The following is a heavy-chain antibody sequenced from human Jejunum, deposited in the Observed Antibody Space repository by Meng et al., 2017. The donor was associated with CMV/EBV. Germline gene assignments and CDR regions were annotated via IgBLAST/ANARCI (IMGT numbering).Heavy chain of an antibody. D-gene: IGHD6-6*01. CDR2: IKQDGSEK. CDR1: GLTFRTFW. CDR3: ATTSGSSY. V-gene: IGHV3-7*01. J-gene: IGHJ4*02. Sequence: RLSCASSGLTFRTFWLSWFRQAPGKGLEWVAHIKQDGSEKYYVDSVKGRFTISRDNTENSLFLQMNTLRAEDTAVYYCATTSGSSYWGQGALVTVSS.